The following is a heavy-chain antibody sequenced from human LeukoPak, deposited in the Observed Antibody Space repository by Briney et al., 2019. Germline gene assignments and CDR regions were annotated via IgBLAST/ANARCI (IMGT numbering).Heavy chain of an antibody. Sequence: ASVKVSCKASGYTFTGYYMHWVRQAPGQGLEWMGWIHPYSGGTNYAQKFQGRVTLTRDTSITTAYMELSRLRSDDTAVYYCARGYPLSTTAAGTYFQHWGQGTLVTVSS. V-gene: IGHV1-2*02. CDR1: GYTFTGYY. CDR2: IHPYSGGT. CDR3: ARGYPLSTTAAGTYFQH. D-gene: IGHD6-13*01. J-gene: IGHJ1*01.